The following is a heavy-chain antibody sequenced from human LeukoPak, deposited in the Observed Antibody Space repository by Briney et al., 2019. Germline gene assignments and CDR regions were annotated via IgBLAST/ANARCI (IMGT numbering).Heavy chain of an antibody. CDR2: INQDGSAK. J-gene: IGHJ3*02. D-gene: IGHD3-22*01. Sequence: PGGSLRLSCAASGFTFSRYWMSWVRQAPGKGLEWVDNINQDGSAKYYVDSVKGRFTMSRDNAKNSVYLQMNNLRAEDTALYYCARGDYYDSSGDYTDAFDIWGQGTMVTVSS. V-gene: IGHV3-7*01. CDR3: ARGDYYDSSGDYTDAFDI. CDR1: GFTFSRYW.